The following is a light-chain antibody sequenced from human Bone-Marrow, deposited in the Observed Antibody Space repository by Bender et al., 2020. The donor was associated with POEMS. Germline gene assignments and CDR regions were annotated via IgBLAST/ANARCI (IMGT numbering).Light chain of an antibody. Sequence: QSVLTQSPSMSGTPGQRVTISCSGSTSNIGDNSVIWYQHLPGTAPRLLIYSNYQCPSGVPDRFSGSKSGTSAFLAITGLQSEDEANYYCATWDDRLYGVVFGGGTKLTVL. V-gene: IGLV1-44*01. CDR2: SNY. CDR1: TSNIGDNS. CDR3: ATWDDRLYGVV. J-gene: IGLJ3*02.